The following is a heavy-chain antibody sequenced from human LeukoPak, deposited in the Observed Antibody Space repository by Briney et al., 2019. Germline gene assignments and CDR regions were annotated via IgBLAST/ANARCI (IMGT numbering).Heavy chain of an antibody. J-gene: IGHJ6*04. CDR2: IYTSGST. CDR3: VRRPMGSPMDV. V-gene: IGHV4-4*09. D-gene: IGHD3-10*01. CDR1: GGSISSYY. Sequence: SETLSLTCTVSGGSISSYYWSWIRQPPGKGLEWIGYIYTSGSTNYNPSLKSRVTISVDTFKNQFSLKLSSVTAADTAVYYCVRRPMGSPMDVWGKGTTVTVSS.